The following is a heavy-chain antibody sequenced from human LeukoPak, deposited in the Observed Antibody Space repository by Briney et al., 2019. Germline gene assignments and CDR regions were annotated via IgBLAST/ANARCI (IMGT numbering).Heavy chain of an antibody. J-gene: IGHJ4*02. CDR1: GYTFTGHY. CDR2: INPNSGGT. D-gene: IGHD6-19*01. CDR3: ARGTLAVAGTGGSY. V-gene: IGHV1-2*02. Sequence: ASVKVSCKASGYTFTGHYMHWVRQAPGQGLEWMGWINPNSGGTNYAQKFQGRVTMTRDTSISTAYMELGRLRSDDTAVYYCARGTLAVAGTGGSYWGQGTLVTVSS.